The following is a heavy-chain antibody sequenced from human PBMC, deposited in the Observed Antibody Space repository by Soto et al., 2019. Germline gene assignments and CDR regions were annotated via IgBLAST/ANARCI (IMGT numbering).Heavy chain of an antibody. CDR2: ISFDGSNK. V-gene: IGHV3-30-3*01. Sequence: GGSLRLPCAASGFTFSSYAMHWVRQAPGKGLEWVAVISFDGSNKYYADSVKGRFTISRDNSKNTLYLQMNSLRAEDTAVYYCARDQTYYDFWSGYSTGYYYYGMDVWGQGTTVTVSS. J-gene: IGHJ6*02. D-gene: IGHD3-3*01. CDR1: GFTFSSYA. CDR3: ARDQTYYDFWSGYSTGYYYYGMDV.